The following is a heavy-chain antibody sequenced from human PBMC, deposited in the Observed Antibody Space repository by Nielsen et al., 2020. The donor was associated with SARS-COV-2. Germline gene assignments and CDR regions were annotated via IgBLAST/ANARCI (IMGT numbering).Heavy chain of an antibody. Sequence: GGSLRLSCAASGFTFSSYEMNWVRQAPGKGLEWVSYISSSGSTIYYADSVKGRFTISRDNAKNSLYLQMNSLRAEDTAVYYCARVERGHSSWYPYYYYGMDVWGQGTTVTVSS. J-gene: IGHJ6*02. V-gene: IGHV3-48*03. CDR1: GFTFSSYE. CDR3: ARVERGHSSWYPYYYYGMDV. CDR2: ISSSGSTI. D-gene: IGHD6-13*01.